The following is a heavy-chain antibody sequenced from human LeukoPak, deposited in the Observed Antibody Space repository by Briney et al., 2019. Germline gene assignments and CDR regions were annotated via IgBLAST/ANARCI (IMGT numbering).Heavy chain of an antibody. CDR1: GFTFSSYA. D-gene: IGHD5-12*01. CDR2: ISGSGTST. V-gene: IGHV3-23*01. J-gene: IGHJ4*02. CDR3: AKGGYSGYDPFDY. Sequence: GGSLRLSCAASGFTFSSYAMSWVRQAPGKGLEWVSVISGSGTSTYYADSVKGRFSISRGNSKNTLYLQMNSLRAEDTAVYYCAKGGYSGYDPFDYWGQGTLVTVSP.